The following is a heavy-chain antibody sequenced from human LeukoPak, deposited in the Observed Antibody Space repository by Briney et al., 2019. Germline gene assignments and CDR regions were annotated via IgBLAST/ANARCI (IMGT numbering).Heavy chain of an antibody. V-gene: IGHV4-61*01. Sequence: PSETLSLTCTVSGGSVSSGSYYWSWIRQPPGKGLEWIVYIYYSGSTNYNPSLKSRVTISVDTSKNQFSLKLSSVTAADTAVYYCAREPTRYCSGGSCYDWFDPWGQGTLVTVSS. D-gene: IGHD2-15*01. CDR2: IYYSGST. CDR1: GGSVSSGSYY. CDR3: AREPTRYCSGGSCYDWFDP. J-gene: IGHJ5*02.